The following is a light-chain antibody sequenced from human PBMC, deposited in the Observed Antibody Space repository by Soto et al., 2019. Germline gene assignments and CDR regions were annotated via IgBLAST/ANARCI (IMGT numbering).Light chain of an antibody. V-gene: IGKV3-11*01. CDR3: QRRSNWLWT. J-gene: IGKJ1*01. CDR1: RSISTY. CDR2: DVS. Sequence: EIVMTQSPATLSVSPGERATLSCRASRSISTYLAWYQQKPGQAPRLLIYDVSNRATGIPARFSGSGSGTDFTLTISSLEPEDFAVYYCQRRSNWLWTFGPGTKVDIK.